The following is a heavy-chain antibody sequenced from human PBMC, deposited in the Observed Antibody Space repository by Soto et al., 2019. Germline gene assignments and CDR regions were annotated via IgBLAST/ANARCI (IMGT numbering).Heavy chain of an antibody. CDR2: ISGSGGST. J-gene: IGHJ4*02. CDR1: GFTFSSYA. CDR3: AFSSIAARGGSYYFDY. D-gene: IGHD6-6*01. V-gene: IGHV3-23*01. Sequence: EVQLLESGGGLVQPGGSLRLSCAASGFTFSSYAMSWVRQAPGKGLEWVSAISGSGGSTYYADSVKGRFTISRDNSKNTLYLQVNSLRAEDTAVYYCAFSSIAARGGSYYFDYWGQGTLVTVSS.